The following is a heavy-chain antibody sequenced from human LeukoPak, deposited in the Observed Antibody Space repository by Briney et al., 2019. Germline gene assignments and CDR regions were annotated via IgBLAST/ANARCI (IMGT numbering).Heavy chain of an antibody. Sequence: GGSLRLSCAASGFTFSSYGMHWVRQAPGKGLEWVSVIYSGGSTYYADSVKGRFTISRDNSKNTLYLQMNSLRAEDTAVYYCARVSSSWAYYYYMDVWGKGTTVTISS. CDR3: ARVSSSWAYYYYMDV. D-gene: IGHD6-13*01. CDR2: IYSGGST. CDR1: GFTFSSYG. J-gene: IGHJ6*03. V-gene: IGHV3-66*01.